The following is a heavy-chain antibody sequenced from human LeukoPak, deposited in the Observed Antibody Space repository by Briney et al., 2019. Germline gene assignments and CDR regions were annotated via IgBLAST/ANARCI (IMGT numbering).Heavy chain of an antibody. J-gene: IGHJ3*02. D-gene: IGHD2-2*02. CDR2: ISGSGGTT. CDR3: AKDRGYCSSTTCYNSLDI. V-gene: IGHV3-23*01. Sequence: GGSLRLSCAASGFTFTSYAVSWVRKAPGKGLEWVSAISGSGGTTYYADSVKGRFTISRDNSKNTLYLQMNSLRAEDTGVYYCAKDRGYCSSTTCYNSLDIWGQGTVVTVSS. CDR1: GFTFTSYA.